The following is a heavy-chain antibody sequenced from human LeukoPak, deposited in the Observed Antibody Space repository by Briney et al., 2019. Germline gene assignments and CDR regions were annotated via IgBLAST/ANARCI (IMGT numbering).Heavy chain of an antibody. D-gene: IGHD3-9*01. V-gene: IGHV4-30-2*01. Sequence: SETLSLTCAVSGGYISSGGYSWSWIRQPPGKGVEWIGYIYHSGSTYYNPSLKSRVTISVDRSKNQFSLKLSSVTAADTAVYYCARGEDILTGYDYWGQGTLVTVSS. CDR3: ARGEDILTGYDY. CDR2: IYHSGST. J-gene: IGHJ4*02. CDR1: GGYISSGGYS.